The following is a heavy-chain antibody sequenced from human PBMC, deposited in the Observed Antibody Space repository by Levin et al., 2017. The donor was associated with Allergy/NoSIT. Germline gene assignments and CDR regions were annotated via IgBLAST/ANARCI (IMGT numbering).Heavy chain of an antibody. V-gene: IGHV4-39*01. CDR1: GGSISSSSYY. CDR3: ARQGLRYFDWFRGGYYFDY. Sequence: ESLKISCTVSGGSISSSSYYWGWIRQPPGKGLEWIGSIYYSGSTYYNPSLKSRVTISVDTSKNQFSLKLSSVTAADTAVYYCARQGLRYFDWFRGGYYFDYWGQGTLVTVSS. D-gene: IGHD3-9*01. J-gene: IGHJ4*02. CDR2: IYYSGST.